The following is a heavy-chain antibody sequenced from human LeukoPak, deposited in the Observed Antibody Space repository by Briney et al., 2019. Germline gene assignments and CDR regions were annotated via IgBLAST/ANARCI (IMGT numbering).Heavy chain of an antibody. CDR2: ISGSGAVT. CDR1: GFSFSNYG. Sequence: PGGSLRLSCAASGFSFSNYGMSWVRQAPGKGLEWVSAISGSGAVTYYADSVKGRFTISRDNSKNTVYLQMNSLRAEDTAVYYCAKDHLPGIVVADRDYWGQGTLVTVSS. CDR3: AKDHLPGIVVADRDY. D-gene: IGHD6-19*01. J-gene: IGHJ4*02. V-gene: IGHV3-23*01.